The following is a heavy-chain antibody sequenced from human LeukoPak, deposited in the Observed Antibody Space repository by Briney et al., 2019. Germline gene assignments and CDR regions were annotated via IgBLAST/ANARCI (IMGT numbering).Heavy chain of an antibody. CDR3: ARHGIAARLWFDP. J-gene: IGHJ5*02. Sequence: GESLQISCQGSGSSFTSYWIGWVRQVPGKGLEWMGIIYPGDSDTRYSPSFQGQVTISADKSISTAYLQWSSLKASDTAMYYCARHGIAARLWFDPWGQGTLVTAPS. CDR1: GSSFTSYW. D-gene: IGHD6-6*01. CDR2: IYPGDSDT. V-gene: IGHV5-51*01.